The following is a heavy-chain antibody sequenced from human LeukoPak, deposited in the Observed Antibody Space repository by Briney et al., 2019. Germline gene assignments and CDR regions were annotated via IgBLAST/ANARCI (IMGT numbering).Heavy chain of an antibody. Sequence: SETLSLTCTVSGGSISSYYWSWIRQPAGKGLEWIGRIYTSGSTGYNPSLKSRVTMSADTSKNQFSLKLSSVTAADTAVYYCARVDLRAAYFDYWGQGTLVTVSS. J-gene: IGHJ4*02. CDR1: GGSISSYY. CDR2: IYTSGST. CDR3: ARVDLRAAYFDY. D-gene: IGHD2-15*01. V-gene: IGHV4-4*07.